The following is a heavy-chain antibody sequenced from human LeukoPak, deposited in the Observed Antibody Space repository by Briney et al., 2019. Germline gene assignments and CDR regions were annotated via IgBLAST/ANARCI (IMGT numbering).Heavy chain of an antibody. Sequence: PSETLSLTCTVSGYSISSGTYWGWIRQPPGKGLEWIGSIYHSGSTYYNPSLKSRVTISVDTSKNQFSLKLSSVTAADTAVYYCARNDITMIVVVNNFDYWGRGTLVTVSS. D-gene: IGHD3-22*01. CDR2: IYHSGST. CDR3: ARNDITMIVVVNNFDY. J-gene: IGHJ4*02. CDR1: GYSISSGTY. V-gene: IGHV4-38-2*02.